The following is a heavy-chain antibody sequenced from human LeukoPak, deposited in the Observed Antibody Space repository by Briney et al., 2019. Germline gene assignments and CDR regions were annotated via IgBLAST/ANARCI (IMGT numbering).Heavy chain of an antibody. Sequence: PSETLSLTCTVSGGSISSATYYWNWIRQPAGKGLEWIGRIYTSGSTNYNPSLKSRVTISVDTSKNQFSLKLTSVTAADTAVYCCARQDGSGSYRAAAFDIWGQGTMVTVSS. CDR2: IYTSGST. V-gene: IGHV4-61*02. D-gene: IGHD3-10*01. CDR1: GGSISSATYY. CDR3: ARQDGSGSYRAAAFDI. J-gene: IGHJ3*02.